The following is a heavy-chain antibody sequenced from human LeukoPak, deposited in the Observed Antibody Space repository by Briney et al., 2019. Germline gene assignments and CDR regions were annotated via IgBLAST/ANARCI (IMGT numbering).Heavy chain of an antibody. V-gene: IGHV3-53*01. CDR1: GFTVRSNY. CDR2: IYSGGST. CDR3: ARDRNGDYVSDAFDI. J-gene: IGHJ3*02. D-gene: IGHD4-17*01. Sequence: GGSLRLSCAASGFTVRSNYMSWVRQAPGKGLEWVSVIYSGGSTYYEDSVKGRFTISRDNSKNTLYLQMNRLRAEDTAVYYCARDRNGDYVSDAFDIWGQGTMVTVSS.